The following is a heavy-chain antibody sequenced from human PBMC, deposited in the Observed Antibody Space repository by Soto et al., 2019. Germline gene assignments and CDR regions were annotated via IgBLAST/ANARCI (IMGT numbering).Heavy chain of an antibody. V-gene: IGHV4-59*08. J-gene: IGHJ4*02. CDR3: ARHDYGDYVFGY. D-gene: IGHD4-17*01. CDR1: GGSISSYY. CDR2: IYYSGST. Sequence: SETLSLTCTVSGGSISSYYWSWIRQPPGKGLEWIGYIYYSGSTNYNPSLKSRVTISVDTSKNQFSLKLRSVTAADTAVYYCARHDYGDYVFGYWGQGTLVTVSS.